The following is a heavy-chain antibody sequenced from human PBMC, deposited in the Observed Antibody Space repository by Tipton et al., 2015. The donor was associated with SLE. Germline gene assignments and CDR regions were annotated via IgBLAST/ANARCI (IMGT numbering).Heavy chain of an antibody. CDR3: ARDSDHGFRRGYLDAFDM. D-gene: IGHD3-3*01. CDR2: IYSGGST. Sequence: SLRLSCAASGFTVSTNYMSWVRQAPGKGLEWVSDIYSGGSTYYADFVRGRFTISRDSLKNTVYLQMNSLRAEDTAMYFCARDSDHGFRRGYLDAFDMWGQGTLVTVSS. J-gene: IGHJ3*02. CDR1: GFTVSTNY. V-gene: IGHV3-53*05.